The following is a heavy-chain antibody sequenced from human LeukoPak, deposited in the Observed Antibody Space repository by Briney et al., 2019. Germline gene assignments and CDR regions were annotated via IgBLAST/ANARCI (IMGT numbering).Heavy chain of an antibody. Sequence: GESLKISCKGSGYSFTHYWIGWVRQMPGKGLEWMGVIDPSDSEITYCPSFQGHVTISVDKSVNTAYLQWTTLKASDTALYYCARHRAVGGGHSTTWYTDYWGQGTLVSVSS. CDR1: GYSFTHYW. CDR3: ARHRAVGGGHSTTWYTDY. J-gene: IGHJ4*02. V-gene: IGHV5-51*01. D-gene: IGHD6-13*01. CDR2: IDPSDSEI.